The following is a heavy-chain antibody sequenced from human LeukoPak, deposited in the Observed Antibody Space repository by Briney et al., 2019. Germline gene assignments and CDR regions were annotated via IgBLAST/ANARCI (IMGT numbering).Heavy chain of an antibody. Sequence: ASVKVSCKASVYTFTGYYMHWVRQAPGQGLEWMGWSNPNSGGTNYAQKFQGRVTMTRDTSISTAYMELSRLRSDNTAVYYCARSYDILTGYYPSYYYYYGMDVWGQGTTVTVSS. D-gene: IGHD3-9*01. CDR2: SNPNSGGT. V-gene: IGHV1-2*02. J-gene: IGHJ6*02. CDR1: VYTFTGYY. CDR3: ARSYDILTGYYPSYYYYYGMDV.